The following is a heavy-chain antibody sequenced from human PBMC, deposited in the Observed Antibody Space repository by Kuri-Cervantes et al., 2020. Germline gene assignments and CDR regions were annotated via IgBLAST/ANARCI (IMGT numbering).Heavy chain of an antibody. Sequence: GSLRLSCTVSGGSISSYYWSWIRQPPGKGLEWIGYMYYSGSTNYNPSLKSRVTISVDTSKNQFSLKLSSVTAADTAVYYCARGGGQWLSGSRKAKGWSDYWGQGTLVTVSS. D-gene: IGHD6-19*01. V-gene: IGHV4-59*12. CDR1: GGSISSYY. CDR3: ARGGGQWLSGSRKAKGWSDY. CDR2: MYYSGST. J-gene: IGHJ4*02.